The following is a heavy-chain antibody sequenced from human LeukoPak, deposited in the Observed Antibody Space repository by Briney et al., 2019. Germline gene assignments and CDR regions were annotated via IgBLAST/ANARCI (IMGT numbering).Heavy chain of an antibody. D-gene: IGHD6-19*01. CDR1: GFTFSSYA. CDR3: ARGGSGWY. CDR2: ISYDGSNK. J-gene: IGHJ4*02. Sequence: GGSLRLSCAASGFTFSSYAMHWVRQAPGKGLEWVAVISYDGSNKYYADSVKGRFTISRDNSKNTLYLQMNSLRAEDTAVYYCARGGSGWYWGRGTLVTVSS. V-gene: IGHV3-30-3*01.